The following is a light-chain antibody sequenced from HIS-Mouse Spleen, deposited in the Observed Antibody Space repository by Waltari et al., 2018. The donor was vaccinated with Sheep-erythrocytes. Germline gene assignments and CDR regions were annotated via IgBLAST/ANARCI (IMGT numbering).Light chain of an antibody. Sequence: QSALTHPRSVSGSPGQSVTIPCPGTSGDVGGYNDVSWYQQHPGKAPKLMIYDVSKRPSGVPDRFSGSKSGNTASLTISGLQAEDEADYYCCSYAGSYNHVFATGTKVTVL. J-gene: IGLJ1*01. CDR1: SGDVGGYND. CDR3: CSYAGSYNHV. CDR2: DVS. V-gene: IGLV2-11*01.